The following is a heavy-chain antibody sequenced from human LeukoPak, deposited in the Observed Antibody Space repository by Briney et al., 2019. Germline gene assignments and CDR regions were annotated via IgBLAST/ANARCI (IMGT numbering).Heavy chain of an antibody. D-gene: IGHD1-26*01. CDR3: ARHAIYSGGYSYWFDP. J-gene: IGHJ5*02. V-gene: IGHV1-46*01. Sequence: ASVKVSCKASGYTFTSYYMHWVRRAPGQGLEWMGIINPNGGSTSYAQKFQGRVTMTRDTSTNTVYMDLSSLRSEDTAVYYCARHAIYSGGYSYWFDPWGLGTLVTVSS. CDR2: INPNGGST. CDR1: GYTFTSYY.